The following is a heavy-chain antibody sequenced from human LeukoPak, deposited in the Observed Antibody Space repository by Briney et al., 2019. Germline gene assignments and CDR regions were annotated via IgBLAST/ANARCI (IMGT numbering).Heavy chain of an antibody. CDR3: ARWVTTSSIDY. CDR1: GGSIGSYY. J-gene: IGHJ4*02. Sequence: SETLSLTCTVSGGSIGSYYWTWIRQPPGKGLEWIGYIYYSGSTNYNPSLKSRVTISVDTSKKQFSLNLSSVTAADTAVYYCARWVTTSSIDYWGQGTLVTVSS. D-gene: IGHD2-2*01. V-gene: IGHV4-59*08. CDR2: IYYSGST.